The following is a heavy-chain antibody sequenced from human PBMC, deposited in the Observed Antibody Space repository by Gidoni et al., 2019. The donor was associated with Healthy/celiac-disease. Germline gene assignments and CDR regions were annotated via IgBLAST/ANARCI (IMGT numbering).Heavy chain of an antibody. J-gene: IGHJ4*02. CDR2: ISWNSGSI. D-gene: IGHD2-2*01. V-gene: IGHV3-9*01. CDR3: AKDIGPLLGYCSSTSCYRGGGFDY. Sequence: EVQLVESGGGLVQPGRSLRLSCAASGFTFDDYAMHWVRQAPGKGLEWVSGISWNSGSIGYADSVKGRFTISRDNAKNSLYLQMNSLRAEDTALYYCAKDIGPLLGYCSSTSCYRGGGFDYWGQGTLVTVSS. CDR1: GFTFDDYA.